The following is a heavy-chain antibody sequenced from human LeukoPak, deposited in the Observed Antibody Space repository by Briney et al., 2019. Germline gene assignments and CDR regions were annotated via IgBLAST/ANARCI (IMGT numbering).Heavy chain of an antibody. CDR1: GFTFSNYG. CDR2: IWYDGTNK. D-gene: IGHD5-18*01. Sequence: QPGMSLRLSCAASGFTFSNYGMHWVRQAPGKGLEWVAVIWYDGTNKYYADSVKGRFTISRDRSKNTLYLQMSSLRAEDTAMYYCAKDRDTAMEIDYWGQGTLVTVSS. V-gene: IGHV3-33*03. CDR3: AKDRDTAMEIDY. J-gene: IGHJ4*02.